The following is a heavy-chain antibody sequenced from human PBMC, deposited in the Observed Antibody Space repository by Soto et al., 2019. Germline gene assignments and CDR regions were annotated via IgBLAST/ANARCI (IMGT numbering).Heavy chain of an antibody. V-gene: IGHV3-33*01. J-gene: IGHJ6*03. CDR1: GFTFSSYG. Sequence: QVQLVESGGGVVQPGRSLRLSCAASGFTFSSYGMHWVRQAPGKGLEWVAVIWYEGSNKYYADSVKGRFTISRYNSKNTLYLQMNSLRAEDTAVHYCARGAYCSGGSCYIYYYYYMDVWGKGTTVTVSS. CDR3: ARGAYCSGGSCYIYYYYYMDV. CDR2: IWYEGSNK. D-gene: IGHD2-15*01.